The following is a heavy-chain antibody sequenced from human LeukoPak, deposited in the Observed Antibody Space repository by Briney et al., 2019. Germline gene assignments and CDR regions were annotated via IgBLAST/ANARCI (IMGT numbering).Heavy chain of an antibody. Sequence: GGSLRLSCAASGFTFRTYAMSWVRQAPGKGLEWVSGIRSSGDITYYADSVKGRFTISRDNSMNTLYLQINSLRAEDRAVYYCAKELRDSAWFHFDDWGQGTLATVSS. CDR2: IRSSGDIT. J-gene: IGHJ4*02. CDR1: GFTFRTYA. V-gene: IGHV3-23*01. CDR3: AKELRDSAWFHFDD. D-gene: IGHD3-10*01.